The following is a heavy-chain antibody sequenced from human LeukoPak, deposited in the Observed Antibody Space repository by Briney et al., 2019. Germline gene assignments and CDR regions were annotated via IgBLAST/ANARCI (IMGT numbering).Heavy chain of an antibody. Sequence: SETLPLTCTVSGGSISSYYWSWIRQPPGKGLEWIGYIYYSGSTNYNPSLKSRVTISVDTSKNQFSLKLSSVTAADTAVYYCARAVYYYDSSGDGAFDIWGQGTMVTASS. J-gene: IGHJ3*02. CDR3: ARAVYYYDSSGDGAFDI. CDR1: GGSISSYY. CDR2: IYYSGST. D-gene: IGHD3-22*01. V-gene: IGHV4-59*01.